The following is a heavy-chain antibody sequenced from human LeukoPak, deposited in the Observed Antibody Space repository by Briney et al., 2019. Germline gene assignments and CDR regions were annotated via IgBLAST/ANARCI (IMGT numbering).Heavy chain of an antibody. V-gene: IGHV3-30-3*01. Sequence: GGSLRLSCAASGFTFSSYAMHWVRQAPGKGLEWVAVISYDGSNKYYADSVKGRFTISRDNSKNTLYLQMISLRAEDTAVYYCARALIYGSGSYYPNYYYYGMDVWGQGTTVTVSS. CDR3: ARALIYGSGSYYPNYYYYGMDV. J-gene: IGHJ6*02. D-gene: IGHD3-10*01. CDR1: GFTFSSYA. CDR2: ISYDGSNK.